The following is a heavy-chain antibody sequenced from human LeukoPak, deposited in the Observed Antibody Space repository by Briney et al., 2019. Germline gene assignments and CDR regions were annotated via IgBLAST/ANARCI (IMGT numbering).Heavy chain of an antibody. CDR3: ARGIDLTAGIMGV. Sequence: GGSLRLSCAASGFTFSGYHMSWIRHATGKGLEWVSYIVTRSTYTNYADSVKGRFTISKDNAQNSFYLQMNSLRAEETAVYYCARGIDLTAGIMGVWGPGATVTVSS. J-gene: IGHJ6*02. CDR1: GFTFSGYH. V-gene: IGHV3-11*05. D-gene: IGHD1-14*01. CDR2: IVTRSTYT.